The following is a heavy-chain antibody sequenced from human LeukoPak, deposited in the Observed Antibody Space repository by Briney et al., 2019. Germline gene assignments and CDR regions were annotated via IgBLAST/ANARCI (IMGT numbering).Heavy chain of an antibody. CDR2: IYYSGST. V-gene: IGHV4-59*01. D-gene: IGHD3-3*01. J-gene: IGHJ4*02. CDR1: GGSISSYY. Sequence: SETLSLTRTVSGGSISSYYWSWIRQPPGKGLEWIGYIYYSGSTNYNPSLKSRVTISVDTSKNQFSLKLSSVTAADTAVYYCARVTWYYDFWSGYYFYYFDYWGQGTLVTVSS. CDR3: ARVTWYYDFWSGYYFYYFDY.